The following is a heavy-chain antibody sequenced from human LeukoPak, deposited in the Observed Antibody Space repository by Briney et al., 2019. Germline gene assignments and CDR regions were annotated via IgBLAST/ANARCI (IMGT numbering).Heavy chain of an antibody. CDR1: GDSVPTNSAA. J-gene: IGHJ6*02. CDR3: ARDRPEYSSSWYYYYGMDV. Sequence: SQTLSLTCAIYGDSVPTNSAAWNWIRQSPSRGLEWLGRTYYRSKWYNDYAVSVKSRITINPDTSKNQFSLQLNSVTPEDTAVYYCARDRPEYSSSWYYYYGMDVWGQGTTVTVSS. V-gene: IGHV6-1*01. CDR2: TYYRSKWYN. D-gene: IGHD6-13*01.